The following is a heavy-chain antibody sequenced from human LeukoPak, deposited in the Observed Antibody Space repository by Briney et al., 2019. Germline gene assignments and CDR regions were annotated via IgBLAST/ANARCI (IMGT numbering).Heavy chain of an antibody. V-gene: IGHV1-2*02. Sequence: ASVKVSCKASEYTFTGYYIHWVRQAPGQGLEWMGWIDPNTGDSNYVQKFQGRVTMTRDTSISTAYMELSRLRSDDTAVYYCAREPIVGATTNYYYYMDVWGKGTTVSISS. CDR1: EYTFTGYY. CDR3: AREPIVGATTNYYYYMDV. D-gene: IGHD1-26*01. J-gene: IGHJ6*03. CDR2: IDPNTGDS.